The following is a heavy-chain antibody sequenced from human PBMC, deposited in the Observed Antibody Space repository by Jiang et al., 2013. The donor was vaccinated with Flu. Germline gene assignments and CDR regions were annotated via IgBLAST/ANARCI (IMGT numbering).Heavy chain of an antibody. CDR2: IRSKAYGGTT. J-gene: IGHJ4*02. Sequence: VQLLESGGGLVQPGRSLRLSCTASGFTFGDYAMSWVRQAPGKGLEWVGFIRSKAYGGTTEYAASVKGRFTISRDDSKSIAYLQMNSLKTEDTAVYYCTRGTGIQLWPAPDYFDYWGQGTLVTVSS. D-gene: IGHD5-18*01. CDR3: TRGTGIQLWPAPDYFDY. CDR1: GFTFGDYA. V-gene: IGHV3-49*04.